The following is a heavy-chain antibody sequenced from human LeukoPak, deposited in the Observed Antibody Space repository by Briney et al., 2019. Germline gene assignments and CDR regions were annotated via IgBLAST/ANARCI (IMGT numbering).Heavy chain of an antibody. J-gene: IGHJ3*02. D-gene: IGHD2-15*01. CDR3: ARGLRYCSGGSCYNSDAFDI. V-gene: IGHV3-13*05. CDR2: IGTAGDP. CDR1: GFTFSSYD. Sequence: GGSLRLSCAASGFTFSSYDMHWVRQATGKGLEWVSAIGTAGDPYYPGSVKGRFTISRENAKNSLYLQMISPRAGDTAVYYCARGLRYCSGGSCYNSDAFDIWGQGTMVTVSS.